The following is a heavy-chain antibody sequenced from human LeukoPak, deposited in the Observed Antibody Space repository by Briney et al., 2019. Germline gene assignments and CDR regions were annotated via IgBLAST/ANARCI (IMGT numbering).Heavy chain of an antibody. V-gene: IGHV4-39*01. D-gene: IGHD5-24*01. CDR1: GGSISVSGYC. CDR2: IYYSGTT. J-gene: IGHJ4*02. CDR3: AGYNFYYFDY. Sequence: PSETLSLTCTVSGGSISVSGYCCGWIRHPPGKGLEWIGSIYYSGTTYYNPSLESRVTISVDTSDNQFSLKLTSVTAADSAVYFCAGYNFYYFDYWGQGTLVTVSS.